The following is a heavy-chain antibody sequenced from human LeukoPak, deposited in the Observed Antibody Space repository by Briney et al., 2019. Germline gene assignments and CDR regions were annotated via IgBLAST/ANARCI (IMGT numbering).Heavy chain of an antibody. CDR3: ARELLQDY. CDR1: GFTFSSYS. Sequence: AGGSLRLSCAVSGFTFSSYSMTWVRQAPGKGLEWVSSISSSSSYIYYADSVKGRFTISRDNAKNSLYLQMDSLRAEDTAVYYCARELLQDYWGQGTLVTVSS. CDR2: ISSSSSYI. D-gene: IGHD1-26*01. J-gene: IGHJ4*02. V-gene: IGHV3-21*01.